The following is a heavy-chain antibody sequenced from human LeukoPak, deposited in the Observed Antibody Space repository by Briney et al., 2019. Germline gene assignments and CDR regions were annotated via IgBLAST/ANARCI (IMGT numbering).Heavy chain of an antibody. CDR1: GFTFSDYY. CDR2: ISSSGFTI. V-gene: IGHV3-11*01. Sequence: RGSLRLSCAASGFTFSDYYMSWIRHAPEKGLERVSYISSSGFTIYYADSLKGRFTISRDNAKNSLYLQMNSLRGEDTAVYYCARDTMVTTPKPRLHIIDYWGQGTLVTVSS. J-gene: IGHJ4*02. D-gene: IGHD4-17*01. CDR3: ARDTMVTTPKPRLHIIDY.